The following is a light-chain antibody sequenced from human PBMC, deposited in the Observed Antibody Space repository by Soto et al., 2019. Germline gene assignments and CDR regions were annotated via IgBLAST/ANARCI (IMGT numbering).Light chain of an antibody. Sequence: ETVLTQSPGTLSLSPGERATLSCRTSQTLRSTYLTWFQQKPGQAPRLLIYGASSRATGIPDRFSGSGSGTDFTLTITKLEPEDFALYYCQQYGSSPYTFGQGTKLEI. CDR2: GAS. CDR1: QTLRSTY. J-gene: IGKJ2*01. V-gene: IGKV3-20*01. CDR3: QQYGSSPYT.